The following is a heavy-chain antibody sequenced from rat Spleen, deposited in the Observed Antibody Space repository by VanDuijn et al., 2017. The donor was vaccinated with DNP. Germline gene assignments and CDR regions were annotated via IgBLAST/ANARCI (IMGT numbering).Heavy chain of an antibody. J-gene: IGHJ1*01. V-gene: IGHV5S23*01. Sequence: EVQLVESGGGLVQPGRSLKLSCAASGFTFSDYAMAWVRQAPKIGLEWVASITAGGGNTYYRDSVKGRFTLSRDNAKSTLYLQMDSLRSDETATYYCARQGNNYGYFDFWGPGTMVTVSS. CDR1: GFTFSDYA. CDR3: ARQGNNYGYFDF. CDR2: ITAGGGNT.